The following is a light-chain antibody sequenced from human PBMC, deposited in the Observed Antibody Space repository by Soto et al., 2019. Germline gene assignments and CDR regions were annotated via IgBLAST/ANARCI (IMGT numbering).Light chain of an antibody. CDR1: QDIRND. CDR2: AAS. CDR3: LQHNSYPRNT. Sequence: DIQMTQSPSSLSASVGDRVTITCRASQDIRNDLGWYQQKPGKAPKRLIYAASSLQSGVPSRFSGSGSGTEFTLTISSLQTDAFAADYCLQHNSYPRNTFGQGIKLEIK. V-gene: IGKV1-17*01. J-gene: IGKJ2*01.